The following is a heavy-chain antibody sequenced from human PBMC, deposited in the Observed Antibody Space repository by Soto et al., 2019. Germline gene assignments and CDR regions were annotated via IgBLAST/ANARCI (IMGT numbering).Heavy chain of an antibody. D-gene: IGHD6-6*01. CDR3: ARGSSIAGLYYGMDV. CDR1: GGSISSSGYY. Sequence: PSETLSLTCTVSGGSISSSGYYWTWIRQHPGKGLEWIGYNYYSGITYYNPSLKSRVIISLETSKNQFSLKLSSVTAADTAVYYCARGSSIAGLYYGMDVWGQGTTVTVSS. V-gene: IGHV4-31*03. CDR2: NYYSGIT. J-gene: IGHJ6*02.